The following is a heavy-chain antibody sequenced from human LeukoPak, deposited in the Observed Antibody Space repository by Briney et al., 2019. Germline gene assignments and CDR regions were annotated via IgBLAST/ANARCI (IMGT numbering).Heavy chain of an antibody. Sequence: GMSLRLSCAASGFTFSYYSMHWVRQAPGKGLEWVAVIWCDGSNKYYADSVKGRFTISRDNSKNTLYLQMNSLRAEDTAVYYCARDQGSSDFDYWGQGTLVTVSS. CDR1: GFTFSYYS. CDR3: ARDQGSSDFDY. V-gene: IGHV3-33*08. D-gene: IGHD2-2*01. CDR2: IWCDGSNK. J-gene: IGHJ4*02.